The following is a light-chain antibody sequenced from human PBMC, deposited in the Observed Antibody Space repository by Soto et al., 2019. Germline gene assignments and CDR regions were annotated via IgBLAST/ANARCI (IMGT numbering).Light chain of an antibody. CDR3: QSFDSSLNGWV. CDR2: GNT. Sequence: QSVLTQPPSVSGAPGQRVTISCTGSSSNIGAGHDVHWYQQVPGTAPKLLVSGNTNRPSGVPDRFSGPNSGTSASLAITGLQAEDEADYYCQSFDSSLNGWVFGGGTKVTVL. V-gene: IGLV1-40*01. J-gene: IGLJ3*02. CDR1: SSNIGAGHD.